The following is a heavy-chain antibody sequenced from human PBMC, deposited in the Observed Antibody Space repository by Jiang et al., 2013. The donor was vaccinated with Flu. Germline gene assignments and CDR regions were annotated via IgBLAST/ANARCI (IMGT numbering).Heavy chain of an antibody. D-gene: IGHD1-1*01. CDR2: NHSGST. V-gene: IGHV4-34*01. J-gene: IGHJ6*02. CDR3: ARRPRRWNDYYYGMDV. Sequence: NHSGSTNYNPSLKSRVTISVDTSKNQFSLKLSSVTAADTAVYYCARRPRRWNDYYYGMDVWGQGTTVTVSS.